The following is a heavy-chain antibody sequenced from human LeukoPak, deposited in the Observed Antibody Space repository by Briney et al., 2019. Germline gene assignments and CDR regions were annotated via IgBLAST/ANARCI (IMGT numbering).Heavy chain of an antibody. Sequence: GGSLRLSCEASGFTFGSYAMYWVRQAPGKGLEWVAGIFGSGGSAHYADSAKGRFTISRDNSKNTVYLQINSLRAEDTAVYYCGKTTNGYRRGQKPAWPVYYWGQGTLVTVSS. D-gene: IGHD5-12*01. J-gene: IGHJ4*02. CDR2: IFGSGGSA. CDR1: GFTFGSYA. V-gene: IGHV3-23*01. CDR3: GKTTNGYRRGQKPAWPVYY.